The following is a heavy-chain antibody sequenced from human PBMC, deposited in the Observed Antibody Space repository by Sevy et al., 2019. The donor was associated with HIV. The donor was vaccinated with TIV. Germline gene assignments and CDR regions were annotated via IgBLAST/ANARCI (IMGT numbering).Heavy chain of an antibody. CDR1: GYTFTGYY. CDR3: ARDNLRRYCTNGVCYPQRWFDP. CDR2: INPNSGGT. J-gene: IGHJ5*02. V-gene: IGHV1-2*02. D-gene: IGHD2-8*01. Sequence: ASVKVSCKASGYTFTGYYMHWVRQAPGQGLEWMGWINPNSGGTNYAQKFQGRVTMTRDTSISTAYMELSRLGSDDTAVYYCARDNLRRYCTNGVCYPQRWFDPWGQGTLVTVSS.